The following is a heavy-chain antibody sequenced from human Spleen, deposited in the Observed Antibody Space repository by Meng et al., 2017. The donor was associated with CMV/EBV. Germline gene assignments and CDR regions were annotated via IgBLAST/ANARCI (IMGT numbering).Heavy chain of an antibody. J-gene: IGHJ4*02. V-gene: IGHV3-21*01. Sequence: GGSLRLSCAASGFTFSSYSMNWVRQAPGKGPEWVSFISSSSDYIYYADSVKGRFTISRDNAKNSLYLQMNSLRAEDTAVYYCATSAGGYCSSTSCWGGSFDYWGQGTLVTVSS. CDR2: ISSSSDYI. D-gene: IGHD2-2*01. CDR1: GFTFSSYS. CDR3: ATSAGGYCSSTSCWGGSFDY.